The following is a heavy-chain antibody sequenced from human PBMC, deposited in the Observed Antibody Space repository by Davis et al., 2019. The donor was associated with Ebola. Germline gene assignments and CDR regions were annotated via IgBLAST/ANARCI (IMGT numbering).Heavy chain of an antibody. CDR1: SSYS. CDR3: ARVVAAHLGWFDP. CDR2: IYYSGST. Sequence: SSYSMNWVRQPPGKGLEWIGSIYYSGSTYYNPSLKSRVTISVDTSKNQFSLKLSSVTAADTAVYYCARVVAAHLGWFDPWGQGTLVTVSS. V-gene: IGHV4-39*07. J-gene: IGHJ5*02. D-gene: IGHD2-15*01.